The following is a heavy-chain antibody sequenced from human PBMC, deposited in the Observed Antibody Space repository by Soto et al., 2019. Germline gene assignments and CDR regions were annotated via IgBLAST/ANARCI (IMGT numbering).Heavy chain of an antibody. V-gene: IGHV3-64*04. J-gene: IGHJ6*02. CDR2: ITSNGGTK. Sequence: PGGSLRLSCSASGFTFSSYAMHWVRQAPGKGLEYVSAITSNGGTKDYADSVKGRFTISRDNAKNTLYLQMNSLRAEDTAVYYCARAVRSGSYPYYYYGMDVWGQGTTVTVSS. CDR1: GFTFSSYA. CDR3: ARAVRSGSYPYYYYGMDV. D-gene: IGHD3-10*01.